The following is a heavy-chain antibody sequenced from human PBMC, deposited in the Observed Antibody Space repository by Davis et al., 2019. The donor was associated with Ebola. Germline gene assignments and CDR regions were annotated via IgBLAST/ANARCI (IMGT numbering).Heavy chain of an antibody. CDR3: ARDRPLDFFFGDYYGMDV. CDR2: ISSDSDYI. J-gene: IGHJ6*02. CDR1: GFTFSSYN. Sequence: GGSLRLSCAASGFTFSSYNMNWVRQTPGKALEWVSSISSDSDYIYYADSAKGRFTISRDNAKNSLFLQMDSLRAEDTAVYYCARDRPLDFFFGDYYGMDVWGQGTTVTVS. V-gene: IGHV3-21*01. D-gene: IGHD3-16*01.